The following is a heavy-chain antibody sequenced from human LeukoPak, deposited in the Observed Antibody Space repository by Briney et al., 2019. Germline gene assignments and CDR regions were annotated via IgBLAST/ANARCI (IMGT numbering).Heavy chain of an antibody. CDR3: ARGGFCSGADCRGSFDY. J-gene: IGHJ4*02. D-gene: IGHD2-15*01. V-gene: IGHV3-74*01. CDR2: INNDGSTT. CDR1: GFTFINYW. Sequence: GGSLRLSCAASGFTFINYWMHWVRQAPGEGLVWVSHINNDGSTTTYADSVKGRFTISRDNAKNTLYLHVNRLRAEDTAVYYCARGGFCSGADCRGSFDYWGQGSLVTVSS.